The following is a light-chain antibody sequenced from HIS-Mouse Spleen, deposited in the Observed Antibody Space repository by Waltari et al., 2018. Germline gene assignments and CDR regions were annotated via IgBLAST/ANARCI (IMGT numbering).Light chain of an antibody. CDR3: SSYAGSNWV. CDR2: EVS. V-gene: IGLV2-8*01. J-gene: IGLJ3*02. Sequence: QSALTQPPSASGSPGQTVTISCTGPTSDVAGYNYLSWYQPHPGKAPKLMIYEVSKRPSGVPDRFSGSKSGNTASLTVSGLQAEDEADYYCSSYAGSNWVFGGGTKLTVL. CDR1: TSDVAGYNY.